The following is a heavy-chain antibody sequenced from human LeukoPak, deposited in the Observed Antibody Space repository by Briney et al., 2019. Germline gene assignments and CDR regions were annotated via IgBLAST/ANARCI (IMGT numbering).Heavy chain of an antibody. CDR1: GYTFTSYD. J-gene: IGHJ4*02. CDR3: ERGPKWRLNDY. CDR2: MNPNSGNT. Sequence: ASVKVSCKASGYTFTSYDINWVRQATGQGLEWMGWMNPNSGNTGYAQKFQGRVTITRNTSISTAYMELSSLRSEDTAVYYCERGPKWRLNDYWGQGTLVTVSS. V-gene: IGHV1-8*03. D-gene: IGHD6-25*01.